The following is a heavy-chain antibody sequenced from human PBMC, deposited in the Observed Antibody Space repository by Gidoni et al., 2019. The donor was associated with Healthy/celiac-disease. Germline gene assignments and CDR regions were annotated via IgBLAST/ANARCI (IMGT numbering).Heavy chain of an antibody. V-gene: IGHV3-53*02. CDR1: GFTVSSNY. CDR2: IYSGGST. D-gene: IGHD3-16*01. J-gene: IGHJ4*02. Sequence: EVQLVETLGGLLQPWGSLRPSGAASGFTVSSNYMSWARQAPGKGLEWVSIIYSGGSTYYADSVKGRFTISRDNSKNTLFLQMNSLRAEDTAVYYCARDLGGLFDYWGQGTLVTVSS. CDR3: ARDLGGLFDY.